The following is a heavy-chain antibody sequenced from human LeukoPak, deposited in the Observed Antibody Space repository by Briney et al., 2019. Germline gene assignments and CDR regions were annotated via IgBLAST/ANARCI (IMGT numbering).Heavy chain of an antibody. D-gene: IGHD6-19*01. CDR2: IKHDGSEK. CDR3: ARIPRGYSSGWYKIHYFDY. CDR1: GFTFSSYW. Sequence: HPGGSLRLSCAASGFTFSSYWMSWVRQAPGKGLEWVANIKHDGSEKYYVDSVKGRFTISRDNAKNSLYLQMNSLRAEDTAVYYCARIPRGYSSGWYKIHYFDYWGQGTLVTVSS. J-gene: IGHJ4*02. V-gene: IGHV3-7*01.